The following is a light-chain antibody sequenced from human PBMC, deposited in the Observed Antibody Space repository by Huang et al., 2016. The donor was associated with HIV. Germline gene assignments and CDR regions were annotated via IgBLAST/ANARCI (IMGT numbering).Light chain of an antibody. J-gene: IGKJ4*01. V-gene: IGKV3-15*01. CDR3: HQYNNWLLS. CDR2: GSS. Sequence: EIVMTKSPASLSVSPGERVTLSCRANRSVSTNLAWYQQRPGQAPRLLIYGSSTRAPGIPARFSGSGSGTDFSLTISSLQSEDFALYYCHQYNNWLLSFGGGTRVDI. CDR1: RSVSTN.